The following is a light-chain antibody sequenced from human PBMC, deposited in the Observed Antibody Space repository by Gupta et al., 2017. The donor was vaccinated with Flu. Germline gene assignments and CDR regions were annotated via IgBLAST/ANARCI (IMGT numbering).Light chain of an antibody. CDR3: QQEYKWPLI. J-gene: IGKJ4*01. V-gene: IGKV3-15*01. CDR1: QSVAKK. Sequence: IVMRQSPATLSLCPGESATLSCRASQSVAKKLAWYQQRPGQAPRLLIYGACIRVNRMLAHFRGRAYRGAISLTISSLQTEDFAVYYCQQEYKWPLIFGGGTRVAI. CDR2: GAC.